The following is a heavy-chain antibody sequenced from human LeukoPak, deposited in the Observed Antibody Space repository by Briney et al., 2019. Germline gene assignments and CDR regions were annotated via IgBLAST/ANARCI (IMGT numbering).Heavy chain of an antibody. J-gene: IGHJ3*02. CDR2: IYYSGST. CDR3: AREVRYSSSWYGTDAFDI. V-gene: IGHV4-59*01. CDR1: GGSISSYY. Sequence: SETLSLTCTVSGGSISSYYWSWIRQPPGKGLEWIGYIYYSGSTNYNPSLKSRVTISVDTSKNQFSLKLSSVTAADTAVYYCAREVRYSSSWYGTDAFDIWGQGTMVTVSS. D-gene: IGHD6-13*01.